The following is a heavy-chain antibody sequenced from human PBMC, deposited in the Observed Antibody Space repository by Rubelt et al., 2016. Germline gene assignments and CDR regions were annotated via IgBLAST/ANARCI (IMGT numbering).Heavy chain of an antibody. J-gene: IGHJ4*02. V-gene: IGHV3-7*03. CDR3: AGTRPYSLDD. CDR2: IKQDGSEK. Sequence: EVQLVESGGGLVQPGGSLRVSCAASGFTVSSNYMTWVRQAPGKGLEWVANIKQDGSEKYYVDSVKGRFTISRDNATNSMYLQMNGLRAEATAVYYFAGTRPYSLDDWGQGTLVTVSS. CDR1: GFTVSSNY. D-gene: IGHD1-1*01.